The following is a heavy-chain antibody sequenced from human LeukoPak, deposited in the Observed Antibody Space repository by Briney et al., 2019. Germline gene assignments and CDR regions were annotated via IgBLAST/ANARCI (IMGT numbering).Heavy chain of an antibody. V-gene: IGHV4-61*02. CDR1: GGSISSGSYY. J-gene: IGHJ6*03. D-gene: IGHD6-19*01. CDR2: IYTSGST. CDR3: ARDVPRTRRDIAVAGTWGYYYYYMDV. Sequence: SETLSLTCTVSGGSISSGSYYWSWIRQPAGKGLEWIGRIYTSGSTNYNPSLKSRATISVDTSKNQFSLKLSSVTAADTAVYYCARDVPRTRRDIAVAGTWGYYYYYMDVWGKGTTVTVSS.